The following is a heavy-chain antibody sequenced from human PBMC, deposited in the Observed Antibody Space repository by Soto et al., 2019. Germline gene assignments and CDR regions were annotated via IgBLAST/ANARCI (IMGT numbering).Heavy chain of an antibody. CDR1: GFRFNDYY. V-gene: IGHV3-11*01. J-gene: IGHJ4*02. D-gene: IGHD6-25*01. Sequence: GGSLRLSCAAAGFRFNDYYMTWIRQAPGKGLEWVSYISSGSSTIYYAHSVKGRFTISRDNAKNSLYLQMNSLRAEDTAVYYCATSSGALAASFPYYFDYWGQGTLVTVYS. CDR3: ATSSGALAASFPYYFDY. CDR2: ISSGSSTI.